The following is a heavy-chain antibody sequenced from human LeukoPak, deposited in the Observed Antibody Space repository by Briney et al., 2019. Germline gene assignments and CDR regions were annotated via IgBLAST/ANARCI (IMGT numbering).Heavy chain of an antibody. CDR2: TSGSGGST. V-gene: IGHV3-23*01. D-gene: IGHD2-2*01. Sequence: GGSLRLSCAASGFTFSSYAMSWVRQAPGKGLEWVSATSGSGGSTYYADSVKGRFTISRDNSKNTLYLQMNSLRAEDTAVYYCAKAWRIVVVPAAPFDYWGQGTLVTVSS. CDR3: AKAWRIVVVPAAPFDY. J-gene: IGHJ4*02. CDR1: GFTFSSYA.